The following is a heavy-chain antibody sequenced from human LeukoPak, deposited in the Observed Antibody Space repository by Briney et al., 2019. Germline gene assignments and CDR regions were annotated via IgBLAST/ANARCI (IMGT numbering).Heavy chain of an antibody. CDR2: INHSGST. CDR1: GGSFSGYY. J-gene: IGHJ4*02. Sequence: SETLSLTCAVYGGSFSGYYWSWIRQPPGKGLEWIGEINHSGSTNYNPSLKSRVTISVDTSKNQFSLKLSSVTAADTAVYYCARGTRLVGAKQRGQGTLVTVSS. D-gene: IGHD1-26*01. CDR3: ARGTRLVGAKQ. V-gene: IGHV4-34*01.